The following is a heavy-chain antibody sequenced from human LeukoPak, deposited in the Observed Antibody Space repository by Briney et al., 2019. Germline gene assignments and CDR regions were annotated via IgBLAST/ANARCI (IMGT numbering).Heavy chain of an antibody. J-gene: IGHJ4*02. D-gene: IGHD2-21*02. CDR3: AREGRHCGGDCYSFGS. Sequence: ASVKVSCKASGYTFTDSYMHWVRQAPGQGLEYLAWINLKSGDAKYAQKFQGRVSMTRDTSISTAYMDLGSLRSDDTAVYYCAREGRHCGGDCYSFGSWGQGTLVTVSS. V-gene: IGHV1-2*02. CDR2: INLKSGDA. CDR1: GYTFTDSY.